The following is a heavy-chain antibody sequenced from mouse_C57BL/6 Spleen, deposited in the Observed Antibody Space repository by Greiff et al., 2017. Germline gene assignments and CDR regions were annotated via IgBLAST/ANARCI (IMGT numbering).Heavy chain of an antibody. CDR2: IDPSDSET. Sequence: QVQLQQPGAELVRPGSSVKLSCKASGYTFTSYWMHWVKQRPIQGLEWIGNIDPSDSETHYNQKFKDKATLTVDKSSSTAYMQLSSLTSEDSAVYDCARVTTGSHRYFDVWGTGTTVTVAS. CDR1: GYTFTSYW. CDR3: ARVTTGSHRYFDV. V-gene: IGHV1-52*01. J-gene: IGHJ1*03. D-gene: IGHD2-13*01.